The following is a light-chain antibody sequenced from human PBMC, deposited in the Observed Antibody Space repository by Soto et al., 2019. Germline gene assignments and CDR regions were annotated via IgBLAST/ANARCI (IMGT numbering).Light chain of an antibody. CDR1: QSVSYTF. J-gene: IGKJ4*01. V-gene: IGKV3-20*01. Sequence: ESGLTQSPGTLSLSPGERATLCCRASQSVSYTFLAWYQQKPGQAPRLLIHGAFSRATGIPDRLSGSGSGTDFTLTISTLEPEDSAVYYCQQYGTSPLPFGGGTKVDI. CDR2: GAF. CDR3: QQYGTSPLP.